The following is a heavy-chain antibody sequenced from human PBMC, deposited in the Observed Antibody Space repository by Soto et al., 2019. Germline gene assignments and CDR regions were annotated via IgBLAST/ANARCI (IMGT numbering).Heavy chain of an antibody. CDR2: ITSNGGTT. CDR1: GFTFSSYA. Sequence: GGSLRLSCSASGFTFSSYAMHWVRQAPGKGLEYVSAITSNGGTTYYADSVKGRFTISRDNSKNTLYLQMSSLRVEDTAVYYCVKDRYYYDSSSYRSAYWGQGTLVTVSS. J-gene: IGHJ4*02. V-gene: IGHV3-64D*06. D-gene: IGHD3-22*01. CDR3: VKDRYYYDSSSYRSAY.